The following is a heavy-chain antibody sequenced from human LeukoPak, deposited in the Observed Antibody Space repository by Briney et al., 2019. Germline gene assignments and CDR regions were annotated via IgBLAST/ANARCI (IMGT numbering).Heavy chain of an antibody. CDR3: ARSDGWY. CDR1: GFTFSSYA. D-gene: IGHD6-19*01. J-gene: IGHJ4*02. CDR2: ISYDGSNK. Sequence: GGSLRLSCAASGFTFSSYAMHWVRQAPGKGLEWVAVISYDGSNKYYADSVKGRFTISRDNSKNTLYLQMNSLRAEDTVVYYCARSDGWYWGQGTLVTVSS. V-gene: IGHV3-30*04.